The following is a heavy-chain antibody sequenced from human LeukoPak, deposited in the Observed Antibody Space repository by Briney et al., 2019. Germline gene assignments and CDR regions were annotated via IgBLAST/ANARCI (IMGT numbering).Heavy chain of an antibody. CDR1: GFTFSSYA. CDR2: ISYDGSNK. D-gene: IGHD7-27*01. J-gene: IGHJ4*02. CDR3: ARDGLDPYTGDPFDY. V-gene: IGHV3-30-3*01. Sequence: GGSLRLSCAASGFTFSSYAMHWVRQAPGKGPEWVAVISYDGSNKYYADSVKGRFTISRDNSKNTLYLQMNSLRAEDTAVYYCARDGLDPYTGDPFDYWGQGTLVTVSS.